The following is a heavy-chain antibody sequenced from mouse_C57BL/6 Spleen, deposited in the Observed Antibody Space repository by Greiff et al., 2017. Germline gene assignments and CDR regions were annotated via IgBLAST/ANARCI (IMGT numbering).Heavy chain of an antibody. V-gene: IGHV1-9*01. CDR1: GYTFTGYW. CDR3: ARRGPDYYGSRGYAMDY. Sequence: VQLQPSGAELMKPGASVKLSCKASGYTFTGYWIEWVKQRPGHGLEWIGEILPGSGSTNYNEKFKGKATFTADTSSNTAYMQLSSLTTEDSAIYYCARRGPDYYGSRGYAMDYKGQRTSVTVST. CDR2: ILPGSGST. D-gene: IGHD1-1*01. J-gene: IGHJ4*01.